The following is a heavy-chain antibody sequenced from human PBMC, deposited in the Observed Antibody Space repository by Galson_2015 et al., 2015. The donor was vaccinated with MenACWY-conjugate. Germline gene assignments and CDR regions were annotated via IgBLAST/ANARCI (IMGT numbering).Heavy chain of an antibody. J-gene: IGHJ6*02. D-gene: IGHD4-17*01. CDR2: ISSSSSPI. CDR3: AREQDAHEYGDNYGMDV. V-gene: IGHV3-48*04. Sequence: SLRLSCAASGFTFGRYSMNWVRQAPGKGLEWISYISSSSSPIHYADSVRGRFTISRDNAKNSLYLEMNSLRAEDTAVYYCAREQDAHEYGDNYGMDVWGQGTTVTVSS. CDR1: GFTFGRYS.